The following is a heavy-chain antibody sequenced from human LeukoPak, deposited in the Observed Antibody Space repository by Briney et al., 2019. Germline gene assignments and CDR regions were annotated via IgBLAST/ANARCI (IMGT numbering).Heavy chain of an antibody. CDR2: IKVDGSHT. D-gene: IGHD3-10*01. J-gene: IGHJ4*02. Sequence: GGSLRLSCAASVFTFSTYWMTSGRQAPGKGLERVANIKVDGSHTYYVDSVKGRFTISRDNAKNSLYLQMNSLRAEDTAVYYCTKDRGWQSFDYWGQGTLVTVSS. V-gene: IGHV3-7*01. CDR1: VFTFSTYW. CDR3: TKDRGWQSFDY.